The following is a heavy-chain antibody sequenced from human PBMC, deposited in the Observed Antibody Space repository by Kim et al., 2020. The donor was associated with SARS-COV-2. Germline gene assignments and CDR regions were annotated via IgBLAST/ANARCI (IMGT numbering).Heavy chain of an antibody. D-gene: IGHD6-19*01. CDR2: IIPIFGTA. J-gene: IGHJ6*02. V-gene: IGHV1-69*13. CDR1: GGTFSSYA. Sequence: SVKVSCKASGGTFSSYAISWVRQAPGQGLELMGGIIPIFGTANYAQKFQGRVTITADESTSTAYMELSSLRSEDTAVYYCARALASAVAGHAVDYYYGMDVWGQGTTVTVSS. CDR3: ARALASAVAGHAVDYYYGMDV.